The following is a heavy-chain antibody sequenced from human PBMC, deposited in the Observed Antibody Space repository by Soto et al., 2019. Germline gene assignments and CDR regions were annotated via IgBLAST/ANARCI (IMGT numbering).Heavy chain of an antibody. CDR3: AIQHPLDSSAWYN. V-gene: IGHV5-51*01. CDR2: IYPGDSDT. Sequence: PGESLKISCKASGYSFTNYWIGWVRQMPGKGLEWMGTIYPGDSDTRYSPSFQGQVTFSVVKSINTAYLHWTSLKASDTAIYYCAIQHPLDSSAWYNWGQGTLVTVSS. J-gene: IGHJ4*02. D-gene: IGHD6-19*01. CDR1: GYSFTNYW.